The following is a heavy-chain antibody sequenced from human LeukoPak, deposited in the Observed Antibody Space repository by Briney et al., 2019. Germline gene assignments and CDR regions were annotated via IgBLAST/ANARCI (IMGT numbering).Heavy chain of an antibody. CDR3: AKARVIGVGWAQFDS. J-gene: IGHJ4*02. V-gene: IGHV3-23*01. Sequence: GGSLRLSCATSGFTFSQFGMTWVRQPPGKGLEWVASFDGNAHGTYFADSVKGRCTISSDNSKNTVYLQMNSLRADDTAIYYCAKARVIGVGWAQFDSWGQGSLVTVSS. CDR2: FDGNAHGT. CDR1: GFTFSQFG. D-gene: IGHD2-21*01.